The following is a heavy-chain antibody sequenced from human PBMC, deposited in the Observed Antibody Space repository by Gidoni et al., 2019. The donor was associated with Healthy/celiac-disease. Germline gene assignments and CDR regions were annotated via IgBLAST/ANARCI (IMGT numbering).Heavy chain of an antibody. CDR1: GFTFSSYA. J-gene: IGHJ4*02. CDR3: AKDYYGSGSYAY. V-gene: IGHV3-23*01. D-gene: IGHD3-10*01. CDR2: ISGSGGST. Sequence: EVQLLESGGGLVQPGGSVRLSCAASGFTFSSYAMSWVRQAPGKGLVWDSAISGSGGSTYYADSVKGRFTISRYNSKNTLYLQMNSLRAEDTAVYYCAKDYYGSGSYAYWGQGTLVTVSS.